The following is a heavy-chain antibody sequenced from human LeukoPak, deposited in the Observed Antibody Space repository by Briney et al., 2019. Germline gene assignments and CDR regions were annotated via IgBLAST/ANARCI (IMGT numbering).Heavy chain of an antibody. Sequence: ASVKVSCKASGYTFTSYDINWVRQATGQGLEWMGWMNPNSGNTGYAQKFQGRVTMTRNTSISTAYMELSSLRSEDTAVYYCARAGYSSSWYFRKYYYYCMDVWGKGTTVTVSS. J-gene: IGHJ6*03. D-gene: IGHD6-13*01. CDR1: GYTFTSYD. V-gene: IGHV1-8*01. CDR3: ARAGYSSSWYFRKYYYYCMDV. CDR2: MNPNSGNT.